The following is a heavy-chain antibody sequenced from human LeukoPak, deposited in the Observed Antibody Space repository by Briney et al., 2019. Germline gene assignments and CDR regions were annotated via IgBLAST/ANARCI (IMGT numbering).Heavy chain of an antibody. CDR2: ISPRGSTR. V-gene: IGHV3-48*04. J-gene: IGHJ6*03. CDR3: ASFSIRTGAYYLDV. D-gene: IGHD2/OR15-2a*01. CDR1: GFTFSTYN. Sequence: GGSLRLSCVASGFTFSTYNMNWVRQAPGKGLEWVSHISPRGSTRYYADSVKGRFAISRDNAKNSLYLKMSSLRVEDSAVYYCASFSIRTGAYYLDVWGKGTTVAVSS.